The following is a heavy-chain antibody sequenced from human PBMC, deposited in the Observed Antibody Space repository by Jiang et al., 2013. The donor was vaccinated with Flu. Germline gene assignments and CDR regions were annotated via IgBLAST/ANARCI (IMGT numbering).Heavy chain of an antibody. D-gene: IGHD2-15*01. J-gene: IGHJ6*02. V-gene: IGHV3-30-3*01. CDR3: ARGDQYCSGGSCYSVGYNYGMDV. Sequence: PGKGLEWVAVISYDGSNKYYADSVKGRFTISRDNSKNTLYLQMNSLRAEDTAVYYCARGDQYCSGGSCYSVGYNYGMDVWGQGTTVTVPS. CDR2: ISYDGSNK.